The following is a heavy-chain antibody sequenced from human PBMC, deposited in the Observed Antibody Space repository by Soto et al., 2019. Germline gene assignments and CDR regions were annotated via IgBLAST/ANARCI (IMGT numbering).Heavy chain of an antibody. V-gene: IGHV4-34*01. Sequence: PSETLSLTCAVYGGSFSGYYWSWIRQPPGKGLEWIGEINHSGSTNYNPSLKSRVTISVDTSKNQFSLKLSSVTAADTAVYYCARGHSDRSNYRVLSTFVDYWGQGTLVTVSS. CDR2: INHSGST. D-gene: IGHD4-4*01. J-gene: IGHJ4*02. CDR3: ARGHSDRSNYRVLSTFVDY. CDR1: GGSFSGYY.